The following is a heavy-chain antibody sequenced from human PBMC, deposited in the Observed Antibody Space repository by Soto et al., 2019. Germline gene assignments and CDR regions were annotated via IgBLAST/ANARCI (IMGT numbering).Heavy chain of an antibody. V-gene: IGHV1-69*13. Sequence: EASVKVSCKASGGTFSSCAISWVRQAPGQGLEWMGGIIPIFGTANYAQKFQGRVTITADESTSTAYMELSSLRSEDTAVYYCARGNGIAAAGVYYFDYWGQGTLVTVSS. D-gene: IGHD6-13*01. CDR1: GGTFSSCA. J-gene: IGHJ4*02. CDR2: IIPIFGTA. CDR3: ARGNGIAAAGVYYFDY.